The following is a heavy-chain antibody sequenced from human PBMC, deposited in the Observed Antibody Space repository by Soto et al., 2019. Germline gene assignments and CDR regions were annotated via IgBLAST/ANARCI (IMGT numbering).Heavy chain of an antibody. CDR3: ARVRQYCSRTNCYQDP. V-gene: IGHV5-10-1*01. CDR1: GYTFTSYW. Sequence: GESLKISCKASGYTFTSYWITWVRQMPGKGLEWMGRIDPSDSYTNYSPSFQGHVIISADKSISTAYLHWSSLKAADTAVYYCARVRQYCSRTNCYQDPWGQGTLVTFSS. J-gene: IGHJ5*02. D-gene: IGHD2-2*01. CDR2: IDPSDSYT.